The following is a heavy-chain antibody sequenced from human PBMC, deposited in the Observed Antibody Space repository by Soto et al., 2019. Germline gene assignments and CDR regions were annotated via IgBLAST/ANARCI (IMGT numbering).Heavy chain of an antibody. V-gene: IGHV1-2*04. CDR1: GYTFTGYY. Sequence: ASVKVSCKAAGYTFTGYYMHWVRQAPGQGLEWMGWINPNSGGTNYAQKFQGWVTMTRDTSISTAYMELSRLRSDDTAVYYCARRPYYYDSSGYPTGRGAFDIWGQGTMVTVSS. J-gene: IGHJ3*02. CDR2: INPNSGGT. D-gene: IGHD3-22*01. CDR3: ARRPYYYDSSGYPTGRGAFDI.